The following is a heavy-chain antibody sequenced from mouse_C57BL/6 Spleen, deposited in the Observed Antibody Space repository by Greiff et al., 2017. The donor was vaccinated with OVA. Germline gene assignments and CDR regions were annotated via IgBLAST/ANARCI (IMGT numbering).Heavy chain of an antibody. Sequence: QVQLQQPGAELVRPGTSVKLSCKASGYTFTSYWMHWVKQRPGQGLEWIGVIDPSDSYTNYNQKFQGKATLTVDTSSSTAYMQLSSLTSEDSAVYYCARGGNYLFYAMDYWGQGTSVTVSS. D-gene: IGHD2-1*01. CDR2: IDPSDSYT. CDR3: ARGGNYLFYAMDY. CDR1: GYTFTSYW. V-gene: IGHV1-59*01. J-gene: IGHJ4*01.